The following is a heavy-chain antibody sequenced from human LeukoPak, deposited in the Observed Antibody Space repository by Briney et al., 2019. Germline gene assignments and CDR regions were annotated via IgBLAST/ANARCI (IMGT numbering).Heavy chain of an antibody. V-gene: IGHV3-23*01. CDR1: GFTFSAYA. Sequence: PGGSLRLSCVASGFTFSAYAVGWVRRAPGMGLEWVYSISVSGSQTDYADSLKGRFTISRDNSKNTFYLQMNSLRADDTAVYYCGKGTPPPVYWGPGTLVTVSS. D-gene: IGHD1-14*01. J-gene: IGHJ4*02. CDR2: ISVSGSQT. CDR3: GKGTPPPVY.